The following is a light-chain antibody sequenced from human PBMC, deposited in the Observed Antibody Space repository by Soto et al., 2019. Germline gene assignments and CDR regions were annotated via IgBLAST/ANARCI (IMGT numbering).Light chain of an antibody. V-gene: IGLV2-23*01. J-gene: IGLJ2*01. CDR3: CSYAGYTTLL. Sequence: QSVLTQPASGSGSPGQSITISCTGTSSDVGSYNLVSWYQQHPGKAPKLMIYEVSKRPSGVSNRFSGSKSGNTASLTISGLQAEDEADYYCCSYAGYTTLLFGGGTKLTVL. CDR2: EVS. CDR1: SSDVGSYNL.